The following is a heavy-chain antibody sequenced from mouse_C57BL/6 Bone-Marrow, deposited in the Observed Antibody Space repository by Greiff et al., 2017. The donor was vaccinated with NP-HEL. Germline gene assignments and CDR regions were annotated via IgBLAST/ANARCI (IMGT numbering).Heavy chain of an antibody. CDR1: GFTFSDYY. CDR3: ARHGAYDYFDY. J-gene: IGHJ2*01. V-gene: IGHV5-12*01. CDR2: ISNGGGST. D-gene: IGHD2-3*01. Sequence: EVQLVESGGGLVQPGGSLKLSCAASGFTFSDYYMYWVRQTPEKRLEWVAYISNGGGSTYYPDTVKGRFTISRDNAKNTLYLQMSRLKSEDTAMYYCARHGAYDYFDYWGQGTTLTVSS.